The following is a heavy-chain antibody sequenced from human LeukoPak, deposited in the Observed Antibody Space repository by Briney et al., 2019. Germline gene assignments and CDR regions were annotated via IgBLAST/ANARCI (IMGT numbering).Heavy chain of an antibody. D-gene: IGHD5-18*01. CDR2: IYHSGST. CDR1: GVSISSSNW. V-gene: IGHV4-4*02. CDR3: ARDRIWKATPDTAMAS. Sequence: PSETLSLTCAVSGVSISSSNWWSWVRQPPGKGLEWIGEIYHSGSTNYNPSLKSRVTISVDKSKNQFSLKLSSVTAADTAVYYCARDRIWKATPDTAMASWGQGTLVTVSS. J-gene: IGHJ5*02.